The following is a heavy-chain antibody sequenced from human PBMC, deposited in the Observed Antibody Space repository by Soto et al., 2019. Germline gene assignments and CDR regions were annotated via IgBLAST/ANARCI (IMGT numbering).Heavy chain of an antibody. Sequence: PSETLSLTCTVSGGSISSYYWSWIRQPPGKGLEWIGYIYYSGSTNYNPSLKSRVTISVDTSKNQFSLKLSSVTAADTAVYYCAREDRIAAAGTVYYYYGMDVWGQGTTVTVSS. CDR1: GGSISSYY. V-gene: IGHV4-59*01. J-gene: IGHJ6*02. CDR3: AREDRIAAAGTVYYYYGMDV. CDR2: IYYSGST. D-gene: IGHD6-13*01.